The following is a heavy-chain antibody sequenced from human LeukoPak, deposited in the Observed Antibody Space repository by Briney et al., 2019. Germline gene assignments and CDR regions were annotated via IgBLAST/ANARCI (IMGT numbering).Heavy chain of an antibody. CDR3: ARRLGRSFDY. CDR2: INIGNGNT. J-gene: IGHJ4*02. CDR1: GYTFINHA. D-gene: IGHD2-21*01. V-gene: IGHV1-3*04. Sequence: GASVKVSCKASGYTFINHAIHWVRQAPGQRLEWMGWINIGNGNTKYSQNFQGRITITRDTSATTAYMDLSSPRSEDTAMYYCARRLGRSFDYWGQGTLVTVSS.